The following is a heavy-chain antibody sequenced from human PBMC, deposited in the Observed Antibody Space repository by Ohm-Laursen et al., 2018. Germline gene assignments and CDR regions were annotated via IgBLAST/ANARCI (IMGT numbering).Heavy chain of an antibody. J-gene: IGHJ3*02. CDR1: GFSFSSYA. V-gene: IGHV3-23*01. CDR3: AKGGWRDAFDI. CDR2: IGGDDRT. Sequence: SLRLSCTASGFSFSSYAVTWVRQAPGKGLEWVSAIGGDDRTHYADSVKGRFTISRDNSKNTLYLQMNSLRAEDTAVYYCAKGGWRDAFDIWGQGTMVTVSS.